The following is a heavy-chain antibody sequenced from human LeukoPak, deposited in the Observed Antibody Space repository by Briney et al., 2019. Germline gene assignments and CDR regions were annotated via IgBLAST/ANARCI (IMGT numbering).Heavy chain of an antibody. V-gene: IGHV1-69*05. CDR2: IIPIFGTA. Sequence: SVKVSCKASGGTFSSYAISWVRQAPGRGLEWMGGIIPIFGTANYAQKFQGRVTITTDESTSTAYMELSSLRSEDTAVYYCARGYDFWSGYWYYWGQGTPVTVSS. J-gene: IGHJ4*02. CDR3: ARGYDFWSGYWYY. CDR1: GGTFSSYA. D-gene: IGHD3-3*01.